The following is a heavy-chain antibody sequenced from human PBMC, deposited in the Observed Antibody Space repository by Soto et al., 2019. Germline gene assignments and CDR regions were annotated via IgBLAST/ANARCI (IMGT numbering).Heavy chain of an antibody. CDR2: INPTSEYT. Sequence: ASVKVSCKASGYTFTSYDINWVRQAPGQGLEWVGWINPTSEYTAHAQKFQGRVTLTREISKATAYMELSSLTYEDTAVYFCARQVYTGYSSDWGPGNQGTV. D-gene: IGHD1-1*01. CDR1: GYTFTSYD. CDR3: ARQVYTGYSSD. J-gene: IGHJ4*02. V-gene: IGHV1-8*01.